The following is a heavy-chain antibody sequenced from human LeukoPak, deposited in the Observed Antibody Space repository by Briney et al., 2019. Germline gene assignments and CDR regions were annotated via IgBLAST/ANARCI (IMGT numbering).Heavy chain of an antibody. D-gene: IGHD6-6*01. J-gene: IGHJ3*02. CDR1: GGSISTYY. CDR3: ARHSSSGAFDI. CDR2: IYYSGST. Sequence: SETLSLTCTVSGGSISTYYWSWIRQPPGKGLEWIGYIYYSGSTSYNPSLKSRVTISVDTFKNQFSLKLSSVTAADTAVYYCARHSSSGAFDIWGQGTMVTVSS. V-gene: IGHV4-59*01.